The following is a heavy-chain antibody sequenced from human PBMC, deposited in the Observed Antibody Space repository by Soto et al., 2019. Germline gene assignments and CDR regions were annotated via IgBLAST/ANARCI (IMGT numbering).Heavy chain of an antibody. CDR2: INHSGST. V-gene: IGHV4-34*01. D-gene: IGHD5-12*01. Sequence: PSETLSLTCAVYGGSFSGYYWSWIRQPPGKGLEWIGEINHSGSTNYNPSLKSRVTISVDTSKNQFSLKLSSVTAADTAVYYCARGLKRWLQSQNWFDPWGQGTLVTVSS. CDR1: GGSFSGYY. CDR3: ARGLKRWLQSQNWFDP. J-gene: IGHJ5*02.